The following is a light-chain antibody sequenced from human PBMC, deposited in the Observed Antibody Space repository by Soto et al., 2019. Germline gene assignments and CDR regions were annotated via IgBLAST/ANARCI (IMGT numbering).Light chain of an antibody. CDR2: GAS. CDR1: HVISNY. J-gene: IGKJ1*01. CDR3: HQLNSYPRT. V-gene: IGKV1-9*01. Sequence: IQLTQSPSSLSASVGDSVTITCRASHVISNYLAWYQQRPGKAPKLLIYGASTLQSGVPSRFRGSRSGTDFTLTISSLQPEDFATYYCHQLNSYPRTFGQGTKVDIK.